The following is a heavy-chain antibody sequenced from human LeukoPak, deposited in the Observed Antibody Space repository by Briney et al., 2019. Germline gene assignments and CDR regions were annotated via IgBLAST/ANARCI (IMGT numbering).Heavy chain of an antibody. J-gene: IGHJ6*03. Sequence: GGSLRLSCAVSGFTLRTYSKKGVRQAPGKGLEGVSYISGSSGTIYYAGSVKGRFTISRDNAKNSLFLQMTSLSAEDTAVYYCARRSEFEFLYYMDVWGKGTTVTVSS. CDR3: ARRSEFEFLYYMDV. CDR1: GFTLRTYS. CDR2: ISGSSGTI. D-gene: IGHD3-10*01. V-gene: IGHV3-48*01.